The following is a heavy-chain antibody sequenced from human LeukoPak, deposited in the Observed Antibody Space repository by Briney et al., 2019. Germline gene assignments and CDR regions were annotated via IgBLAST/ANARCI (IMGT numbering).Heavy chain of an antibody. D-gene: IGHD4-17*01. V-gene: IGHV3-48*01. Sequence: GGSLRLSCAASGFTFSSYSMNWVRQAPGKGLEWVSYISSSSSTIYYADSVKGRFTIPRDNAKNSLYLQMNSLRAEDTAVYYCARELGTVTTDYWGQGTLVTVSS. CDR2: ISSSSSTI. CDR1: GFTFSSYS. J-gene: IGHJ4*02. CDR3: ARELGTVTTDY.